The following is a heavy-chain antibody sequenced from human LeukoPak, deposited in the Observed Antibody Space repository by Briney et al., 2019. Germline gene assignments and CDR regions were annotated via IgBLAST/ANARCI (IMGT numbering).Heavy chain of an antibody. V-gene: IGHV1-2*02. CDR2: INPNSGGT. J-gene: IGHJ4*02. CDR1: GCTFTGYH. Sequence: GASVKVSCKASGCTFTGYHMHWVRQAPGQGLEWMGWINPNSGGTNYAQKFQGRVTMTRDTSISTAYMELSRLRSDDTAVYYCAATDDYGDYDWFPFDYWGQGTLVTVSS. CDR3: AATDDYGDYDWFPFDY. D-gene: IGHD4-17*01.